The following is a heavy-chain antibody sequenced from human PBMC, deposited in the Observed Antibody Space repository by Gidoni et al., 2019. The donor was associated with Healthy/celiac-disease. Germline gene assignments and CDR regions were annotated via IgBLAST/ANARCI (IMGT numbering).Heavy chain of an antibody. CDR3: ARDRLNYDFWSGYYFSEGGFDY. CDR1: GYTFPGYS. D-gene: IGHD3-3*01. CDR2: INPNRGGT. J-gene: IGHJ4*02. V-gene: IGHV1-2*04. Sequence: QVQLVQSGAEVKKPGASVKLSCKASGYTFPGYSMHWVRQAPGQGLEWMGWINPNRGGTNYAQKFQGWVTMTRDTSISTAYMELSRLRSDDTAVYYCARDRLNYDFWSGYYFSEGGFDYWGQGTLVTVSS.